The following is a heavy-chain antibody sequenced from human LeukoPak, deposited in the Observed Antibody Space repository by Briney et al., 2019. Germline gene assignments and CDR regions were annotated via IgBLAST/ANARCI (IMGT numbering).Heavy chain of an antibody. Sequence: PGGSLTLSCAPSGFTLSNYAMSWVRPAHGKGLAWVSGISAIGARTYKADSVKGRFTISRDNSKDTLYLQMDSLRPDDPAVHYRAKGVRQWELIDGFDFWGHGRMVTVSS. J-gene: IGHJ3*01. D-gene: IGHD1-26*01. CDR3: AKGVRQWELIDGFDF. CDR1: GFTLSNYA. V-gene: IGHV3-23*01. CDR2: ISAIGART.